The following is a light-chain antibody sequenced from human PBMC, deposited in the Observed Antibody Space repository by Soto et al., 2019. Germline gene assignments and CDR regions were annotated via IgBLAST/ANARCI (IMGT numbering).Light chain of an antibody. V-gene: IGLV3-21*02. Sequence: SYELTQPPSVSVAPGQTAAIPCGGDIIGVRSVHWYRQTPGQTPILVVYDDTDRPSGIPERFSGSKTGTLAALTISRVEAGDEADYYCQVWDSRSDHVLFGGATKLTVL. J-gene: IGLJ3*02. CDR3: QVWDSRSDHVL. CDR2: DDT. CDR1: IIGVRS.